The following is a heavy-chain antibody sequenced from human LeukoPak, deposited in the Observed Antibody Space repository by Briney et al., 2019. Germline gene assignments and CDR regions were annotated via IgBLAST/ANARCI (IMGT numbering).Heavy chain of an antibody. CDR3: VKELYSSSWYGLGY. Sequence: GGSLRLSCAASGFTFDDYAMHWVRQAPGKGLEWVSGISWNSDSIGYADSVKGRFTISRDNAKNSLYLQMNGLRAEDTALYYCVKELYSSSWYGLGYWGQGTLVTVSS. J-gene: IGHJ4*02. V-gene: IGHV3-9*01. D-gene: IGHD6-13*01. CDR1: GFTFDDYA. CDR2: ISWNSDSI.